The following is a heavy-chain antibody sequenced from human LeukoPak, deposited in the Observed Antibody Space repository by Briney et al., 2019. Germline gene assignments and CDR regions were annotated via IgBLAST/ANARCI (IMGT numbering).Heavy chain of an antibody. CDR3: ARDSPPFIAAAGTGEAFDI. J-gene: IGHJ3*02. V-gene: IGHV4-39*07. Sequence: SETLSLTCTVSGGSISSSSYYWGWIRQPPGKGLEWIGSIEYSGSTYYNPSLKSRVTISVDTSKNQFSLKLSSVTAADTAVYYSARDSPPFIAAAGTGEAFDIWGQGTMVTVSS. CDR1: GGSISSSSYY. CDR2: IEYSGST. D-gene: IGHD6-13*01.